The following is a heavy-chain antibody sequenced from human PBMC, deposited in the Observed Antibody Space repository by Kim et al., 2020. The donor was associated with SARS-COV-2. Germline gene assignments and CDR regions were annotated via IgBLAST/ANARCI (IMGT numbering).Heavy chain of an antibody. J-gene: IGHJ4*01. CDR2: INVSGGST. Sequence: GGSLRLSCAASGFTFSSYSMSWVRQAPGKGLEWVSAINVSGGSTYYADSVNSLFTISNDNTKTTLYLQMNILIAEATALYYSAKVTGRAYSDCYSYRFD. CDR1: GFTFSSYS. V-gene: IGHV3-23*01. D-gene: IGHD2-21*02. CDR3: AKVTGRAYSDCYSYRFD.